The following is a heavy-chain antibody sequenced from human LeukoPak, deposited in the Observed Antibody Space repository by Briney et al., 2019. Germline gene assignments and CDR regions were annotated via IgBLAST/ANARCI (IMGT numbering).Heavy chain of an antibody. D-gene: IGHD6-19*01. CDR2: ISGSGGST. Sequence: GGSLRLSCAASGFTFGSYAVTWVRQAPGKGLEWVSHISGSGGSTYHADSVKGRFTISRDNSKNTVYLQMNSLRAEDTAVHYCAKTTAGHSSGRDPGWPVDYWGQGTLVTVPS. J-gene: IGHJ4*02. V-gene: IGHV3-23*01. CDR1: GFTFGSYA. CDR3: AKTTAGHSSGRDPGWPVDY.